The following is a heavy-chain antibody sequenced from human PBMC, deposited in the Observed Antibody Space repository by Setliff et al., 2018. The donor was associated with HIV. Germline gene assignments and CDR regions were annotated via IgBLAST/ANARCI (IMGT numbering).Heavy chain of an antibody. CDR1: GGSISSHY. D-gene: IGHD1-26*01. CDR2: IYYNGIT. V-gene: IGHV4-59*11. J-gene: IGHJ5*02. CDR3: ARGGTSSNWFDP. Sequence: LSETLSLTCTVSGGSISSHYWSWIRQPPGKGLEWIGSIYYNGITNYNPSLKSRVSMSLDTSRNQFSLKLTSVTAADTAVYYCARGGTSSNWFDPWGQGTLVTVSS.